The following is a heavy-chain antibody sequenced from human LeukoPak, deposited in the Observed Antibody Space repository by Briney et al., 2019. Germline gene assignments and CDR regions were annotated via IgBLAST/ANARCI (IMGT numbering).Heavy chain of an antibody. CDR3: AKGGFGELSPQYFQH. Sequence: GGSLTLSCAASGFTFSSYGMHWVGQAPGKGLEWVAFIRYDGSNKYYADSVKGRFTISRDNSKNSLYLQMNSLRAEDTALYYCAKGGFGELSPQYFQHWGQGTLVTVSS. V-gene: IGHV3-30*02. D-gene: IGHD3-16*02. CDR2: IRYDGSNK. J-gene: IGHJ1*01. CDR1: GFTFSSYG.